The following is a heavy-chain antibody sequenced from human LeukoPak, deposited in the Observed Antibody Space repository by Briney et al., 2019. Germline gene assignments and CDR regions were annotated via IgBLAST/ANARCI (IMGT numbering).Heavy chain of an antibody. CDR2: ISTSGGST. J-gene: IGHJ4*02. Sequence: GGSLRLSCAASGFTFSSYAMSWVRQAPGKGLEWGSGISTSGGSTYYTDSVKGRFTISRDNSKKTLYLQMNSLRAEDTAVYYCAKDPFVFESGSYLIDYWGQGTLVTVSS. CDR3: AKDPFVFESGSYLIDY. D-gene: IGHD1-26*01. CDR1: GFTFSSYA. V-gene: IGHV3-23*01.